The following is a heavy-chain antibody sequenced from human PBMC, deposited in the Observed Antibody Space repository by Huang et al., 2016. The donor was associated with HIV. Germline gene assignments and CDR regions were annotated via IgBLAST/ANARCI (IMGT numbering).Heavy chain of an antibody. V-gene: IGHV1-69*13. Sequence: QVQLVQSGAEVKKPGSSVKVSCKASGGTFNDYSVSWVRQAHGQGLEWMGGIIPILGTANYAQKFQGRVTINADESTSTVYMKLSSLRSEDTAMYYCASSAYGGNDYWGQGTLVTVSS. CDR3: ASSAYGGNDY. J-gene: IGHJ4*02. CDR2: IIPILGTA. D-gene: IGHD2-15*01. CDR1: GGTFNDYS.